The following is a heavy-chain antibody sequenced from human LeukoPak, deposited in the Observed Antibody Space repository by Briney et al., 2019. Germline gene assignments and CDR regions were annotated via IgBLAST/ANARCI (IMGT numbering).Heavy chain of an antibody. Sequence: GGSLRLSCAASGFTFSHYAMSWVRQAPGKGLEWVSAISGAGSSTYYATSVKGRFTISRDTSKNTLYLQMTSLRGDDTAVYHCAVRRYSGSYSFLDYWGQGTLVTVSS. J-gene: IGHJ4*02. CDR2: ISGAGSST. CDR3: AVRRYSGSYSFLDY. D-gene: IGHD1-26*01. CDR1: GFTFSHYA. V-gene: IGHV3-23*01.